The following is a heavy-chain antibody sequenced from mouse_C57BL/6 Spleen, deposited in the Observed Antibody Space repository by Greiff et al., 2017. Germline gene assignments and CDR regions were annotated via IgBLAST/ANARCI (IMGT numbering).Heavy chain of an antibody. Sequence: VHLVESDAELVKPGASVKISCKVSGYTFTDHTIHWMKQRPEQGLEWIGYIYPRDGSTKYNEKFKGKATLTADKSSSTAYMQLNSLTSEDSAVYFCARERDDYDDVPYYFDYWGQGTTLTVSS. CDR3: ARERDDYDDVPYYFDY. CDR2: IYPRDGST. CDR1: GYTFTDHT. V-gene: IGHV1-78*01. J-gene: IGHJ2*01. D-gene: IGHD2-4*01.